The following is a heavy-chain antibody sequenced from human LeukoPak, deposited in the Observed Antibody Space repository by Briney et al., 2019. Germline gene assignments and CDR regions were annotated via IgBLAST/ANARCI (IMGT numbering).Heavy chain of an antibody. V-gene: IGHV4-39*01. Sequence: SETLSLTCTVSGGSISSSSYYWGWIRQPPGKGLEWIGTIYYSGSTYYNPSLKSRVTISVDTSKNQFSLKLSSVTAADTAVYYCARLWSGWWAFRIWGQGTMVTVSS. CDR1: GGSISSSSYY. CDR3: ARLWSGWWAFRI. CDR2: IYYSGST. D-gene: IGHD3-3*01. J-gene: IGHJ3*02.